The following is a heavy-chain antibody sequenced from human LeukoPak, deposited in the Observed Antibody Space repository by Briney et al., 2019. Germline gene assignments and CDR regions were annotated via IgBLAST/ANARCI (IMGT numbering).Heavy chain of an antibody. V-gene: IGHV4-39*01. D-gene: IGHD6-13*01. CDR1: GGSISSSSYY. J-gene: IGHJ4*02. CDR2: IYYSGST. Sequence: PSETLSLTCTVSGGSISSSSYYWGWIRQPPGKGLEWIGSIYYSGSTYYNPSLKSRVTISVDTSKNQFSLKLSSVTAADTAVYYCASLGEYSSSWYGNYWGQETLVTVSS. CDR3: ASLGEYSSSWYGNY.